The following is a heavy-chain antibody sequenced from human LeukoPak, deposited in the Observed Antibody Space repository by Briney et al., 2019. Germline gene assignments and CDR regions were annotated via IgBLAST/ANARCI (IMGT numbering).Heavy chain of an antibody. Sequence: SVKVSCKASGGTFSSYAISWVRQVPGQGLEWMGRIIPIFGTANYAQKFQGRVTITTDESTSTAYMELSSLRSEDTAGYYCAREKRKTYYYDSSGFDAFDIWGQGTMVTVSS. CDR1: GGTFSSYA. CDR2: IIPIFGTA. D-gene: IGHD3-22*01. J-gene: IGHJ3*02. V-gene: IGHV1-69*05. CDR3: AREKRKTYYYDSSGFDAFDI.